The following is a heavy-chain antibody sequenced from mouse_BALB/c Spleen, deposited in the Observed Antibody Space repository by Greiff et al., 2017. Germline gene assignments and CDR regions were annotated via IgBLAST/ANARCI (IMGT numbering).Heavy chain of an antibody. V-gene: IGHV5-6-3*01. CDR1: GFTFSSYG. CDR2: INSNGGST. Sequence: VQLKESGGGLVQPGGSLKLSCAASGFTFSSYGMSWVRQTPDKRLELVATINSNGGSTYYPDSVKGRFTISRDNAKNTLYLQMSSLKSEDTAMYYCARGGRDYFDYWGQGTTLTVSS. J-gene: IGHJ2*01. CDR3: ARGGRDYFDY.